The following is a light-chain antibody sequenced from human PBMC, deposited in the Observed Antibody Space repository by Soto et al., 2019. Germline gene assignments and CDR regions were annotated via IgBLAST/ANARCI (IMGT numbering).Light chain of an antibody. Sequence: DIQMTQSPSTLSASVGDRVTITCRASQSTSSWLAWYQQKPGKAPKVLIYDVSSLERGVPSRFSGSGSGTEFTLTINSLQPDDFATYYCQQYNTYSGTFGPGTKVEIK. CDR1: QSTSSW. CDR2: DVS. J-gene: IGKJ1*01. CDR3: QQYNTYSGT. V-gene: IGKV1-5*01.